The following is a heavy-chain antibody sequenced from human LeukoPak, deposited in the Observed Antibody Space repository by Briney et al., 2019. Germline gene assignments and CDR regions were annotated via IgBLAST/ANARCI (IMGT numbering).Heavy chain of an antibody. CDR2: FYTTDNS. J-gene: IGHJ4*02. CDR3: ARVRYYFDY. Sequence: SETLSLTCTVSGDSISDFYWSWIRQPAGKGLEWIGRFYTTDNSNYNPSLKSRVTISVDTSKNQFSLKLSSVTAADTAVYYCARVRYYFDYWGQGTLVTVSS. V-gene: IGHV4-4*07. CDR1: GDSISDFY. D-gene: IGHD4-17*01.